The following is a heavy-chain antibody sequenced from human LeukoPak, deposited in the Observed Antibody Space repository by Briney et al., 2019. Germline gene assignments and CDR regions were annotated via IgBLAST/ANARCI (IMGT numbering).Heavy chain of an antibody. CDR1: GLSIGDNS. CDR3: ARGPNRWWVVSRNWGMDV. V-gene: IGHV3-43*01. J-gene: IGHJ6*02. CDR2: ISWDESTT. D-gene: IGHD2-15*01. Sequence: GGSLRLSCAASGLSIGDNSMHWVRQAPGKGLEWVSLISWDESTTYYSDSVKGRFTVSRDSSKNSLHLQMNSLRTEDTALYYCARGPNRWWVVSRNWGMDVWGQGTTVTVS.